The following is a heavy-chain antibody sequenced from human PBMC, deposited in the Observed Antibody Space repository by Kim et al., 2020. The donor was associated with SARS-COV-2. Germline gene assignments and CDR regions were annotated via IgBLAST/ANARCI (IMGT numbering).Heavy chain of an antibody. CDR3: ARDPRDNYDFWSGYANYYYYGMDV. CDR1: GFTFSSYG. D-gene: IGHD3-3*01. Sequence: GGSLRLSCAASGFTFSSYGMHWVRQAPGKGLEWVAVIWYDGSNKYYADSVKGRFTISRDNSKNTLYLQINSLRAEDTAVYYCARDPRDNYDFWSGYANYYYYGMDVWGQGTTVTVSS. CDR2: IWYDGSNK. J-gene: IGHJ6*02. V-gene: IGHV3-33*08.